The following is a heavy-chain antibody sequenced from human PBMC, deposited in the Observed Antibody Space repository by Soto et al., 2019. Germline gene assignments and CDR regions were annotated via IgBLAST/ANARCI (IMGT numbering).Heavy chain of an antibody. Sequence: GGSLRLSCAASGFTFSSHAMSWVRQAPGKGLEWVAAISGSVGSTFYADSVKGRFTISRDNSKNTLYLQMNSLRPDDTAVYFCAKDSDYFWFDPWGQGTLVTVSS. J-gene: IGHJ5*02. CDR2: ISGSVGST. V-gene: IGHV3-23*01. CDR3: AKDSDYFWFDP. CDR1: GFTFSSHA. D-gene: IGHD1-26*01.